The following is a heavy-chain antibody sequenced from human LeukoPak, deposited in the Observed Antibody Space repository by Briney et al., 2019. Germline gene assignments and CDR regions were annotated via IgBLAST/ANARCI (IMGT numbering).Heavy chain of an antibody. J-gene: IGHJ4*02. Sequence: GGSLRLSCAASGLTFSSYAMHWVRQAPGKGLEWVAVISYDGSNKYYADSVKGRFTISRDNSKNTLYLQMNSLRAEDTAVYYCARGKPDTAMVENPFDYWGQGTLVTVSS. CDR1: GLTFSSYA. CDR2: ISYDGSNK. D-gene: IGHD5-18*01. CDR3: ARGKPDTAMVENPFDY. V-gene: IGHV3-30*04.